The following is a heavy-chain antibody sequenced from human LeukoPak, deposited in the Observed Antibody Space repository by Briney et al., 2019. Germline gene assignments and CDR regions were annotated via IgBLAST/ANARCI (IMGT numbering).Heavy chain of an antibody. J-gene: IGHJ5*02. Sequence: ASVKVSCKASGGTFSSYAISWVRQAAGQGLEWMGWMNPNNGNTGYAQKFQGRVTMTRDTTISTAYMELRSLRSEGTAVYYCVRDGEGVAISVNYWFDPWGQGTLVTVSS. CDR2: MNPNNGNT. D-gene: IGHD3-10*01. CDR3: VRDGEGVAISVNYWFDP. CDR1: GGTFSSYA. V-gene: IGHV1-8*02.